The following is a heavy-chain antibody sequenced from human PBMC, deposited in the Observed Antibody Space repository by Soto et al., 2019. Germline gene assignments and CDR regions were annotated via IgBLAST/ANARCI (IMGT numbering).Heavy chain of an antibody. CDR1: GLTFSTYG. CDR2: IWYDGSNK. J-gene: IGHJ4*02. CDR3: ARDQTYSSSSAQGVDY. V-gene: IGHV3-33*01. D-gene: IGHD6-13*01. Sequence: QVQLVESGGGVVQPGRSLRLSCAASGLTFSTYGMHWVRQAPGKGLEWVAFIWYDGSNKYYADSVKGRFTISRDNSKNNLYLQMNSLRAEDTAVYFCARDQTYSSSSAQGVDYWGQGTLVTVSS.